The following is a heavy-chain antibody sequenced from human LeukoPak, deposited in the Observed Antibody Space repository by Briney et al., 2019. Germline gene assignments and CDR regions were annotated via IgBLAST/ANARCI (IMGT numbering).Heavy chain of an antibody. J-gene: IGHJ5*02. V-gene: IGHV4-59*01. CDR3: ARVSDFWSGRNWFDP. CDR2: KYYSGSP. Sequence: PSGTLSLTCTVSGRSFTDYFWSWIRQPPGKGLEWIGYKYYSGSPNYNPSLKSRVNISVDTSKNQVSLKLSSVTAADTAVYYCARVSDFWSGRNWFDPWGQGTLVTVSS. CDR1: GRSFTDYF. D-gene: IGHD3-3*01.